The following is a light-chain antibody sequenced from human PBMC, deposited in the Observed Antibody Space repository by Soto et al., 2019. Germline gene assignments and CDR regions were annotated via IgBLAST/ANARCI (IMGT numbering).Light chain of an antibody. V-gene: IGLV1-40*01. CDR1: SSNIGGGYD. CDR3: QSYDSSLSGSV. CDR2: DNN. J-gene: IGLJ2*01. Sequence: QSVLTQSPSVSGAPGQRVTISCTGSSSNIGGGYDVHWYQQLPGTAPKLLIYDNNFRPSGVPDRFSGSKSGTSASLAITGLQAEDEADYYCQSYDSSLSGSVFGGGTKVTVL.